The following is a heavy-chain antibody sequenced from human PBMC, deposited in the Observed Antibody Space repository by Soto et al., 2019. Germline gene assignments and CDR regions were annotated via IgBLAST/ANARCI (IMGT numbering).Heavy chain of an antibody. V-gene: IGHV3-30-3*01. CDR1: GFTFSTYD. CDR3: ARRGERTAYYFDY. Sequence: QVQLVESGGGVVQPGRSLTLSCAASGFTFSTYDMHWVRQAPGKGLEWVAVISYDGSNKYYADSVKGRVTISRGNSRNTVYLQMNRLRAEDRSVYYCARRGERTAYYFDYWGQGTLVTVSS. J-gene: IGHJ4*02. D-gene: IGHD3-16*01. CDR2: ISYDGSNK.